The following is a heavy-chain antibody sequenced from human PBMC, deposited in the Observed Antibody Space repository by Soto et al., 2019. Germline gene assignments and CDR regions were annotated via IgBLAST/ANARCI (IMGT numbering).Heavy chain of an antibody. CDR3: ARQPEPLNSIRLDYYYCGMDV. CDR2: SYPGDSDT. CDR1: GYSFTSCW. V-gene: IGHV5-51*01. D-gene: IGHD6-13*01. Sequence: PGESLKISGKGSGYSFTSCWIGWVRQMPGKGLECMGISYPGDSDTRYSPSFPGQVTISADKSIGTAYLQWSSLKASDTAVYYCARQPEPLNSIRLDYYYCGMDVWGQGTTVTVSS. J-gene: IGHJ6*02.